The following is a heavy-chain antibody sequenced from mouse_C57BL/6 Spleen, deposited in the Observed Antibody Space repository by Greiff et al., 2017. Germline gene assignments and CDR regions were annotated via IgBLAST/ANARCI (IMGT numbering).Heavy chain of an antibody. CDR1: GYSFTGYY. Sequence: VHVKQSGPELVKPGASVKISCKASGYSFTGYYMNWVKQSPEKSLEWIGEINPSTGGTTYNQKFKAKATLTVDKSSSTAYMQLKSLTSEDSAVYYCAREEDSNYFDYWGQGTTLTVSS. CDR2: INPSTGGT. CDR3: AREEDSNYFDY. D-gene: IGHD2-5*01. J-gene: IGHJ2*01. V-gene: IGHV1-42*01.